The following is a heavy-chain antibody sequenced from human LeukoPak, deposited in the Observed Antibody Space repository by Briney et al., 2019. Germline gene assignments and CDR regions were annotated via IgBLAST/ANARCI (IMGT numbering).Heavy chain of an antibody. D-gene: IGHD1-1*01. CDR1: GFTFSSYA. CDR2: LSGGARST. CDR3: AKDVQSWPTYFDY. Sequence: GGSLRLSCAASGFTFSSYAMSWVRQAPGRGLEWVSTLSGGARSTYYADSVKGRFTISRDNSKNTLFLQMNSLRAEDTAVYYCAKDVQSWPTYFDYWGQGTLVTVSS. J-gene: IGHJ4*02. V-gene: IGHV3-23*01.